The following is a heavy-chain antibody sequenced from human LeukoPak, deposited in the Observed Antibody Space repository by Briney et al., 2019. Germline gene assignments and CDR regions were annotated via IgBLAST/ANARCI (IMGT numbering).Heavy chain of an antibody. CDR2: FDPEDGET. D-gene: IGHD3-10*01. CDR3: ATDPRGVIMVAFDI. J-gene: IGHJ3*02. V-gene: IGHV1-24*01. Sequence: ASVKVSCKVSGYTLTELSMHWVRQAPGKGLEWMGGFDPEDGETIYAQKFQGRVTMTEDTSTDTAYMALSSLRSEDTAVYYCATDPRGVIMVAFDIWGQGTMVTVSS. CDR1: GYTLTELS.